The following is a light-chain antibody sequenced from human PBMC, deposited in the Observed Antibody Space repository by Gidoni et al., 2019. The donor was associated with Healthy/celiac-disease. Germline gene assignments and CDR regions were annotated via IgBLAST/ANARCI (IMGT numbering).Light chain of an antibody. J-gene: IGLJ1*01. CDR3: QAWDSIGV. V-gene: IGLV3-1*01. CDR2: QDS. CDR1: KLGDKY. Sequence: SYELTQPPSVSVSPGQTASITCSGDKLGDKYACWYQQKPGQSPVLVIYQDSKRPTEIPERFSCSSSGNTATLPLSGTQAMDEADYYCQAWDSIGVFGTGTTVTVL.